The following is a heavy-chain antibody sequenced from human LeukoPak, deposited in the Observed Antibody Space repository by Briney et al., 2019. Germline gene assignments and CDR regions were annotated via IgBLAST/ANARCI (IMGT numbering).Heavy chain of an antibody. Sequence: SGGSLRLSCAASGFSFSTCGMHWVRQAPGKGLEWVAVIWYDGREENYRDSVKGRFTISRDNSKNTLYLQLNSLRAEDTAVYYCVRGPGGISHPHPNGLDAWGQGTTVTVSS. D-gene: IGHD4-23*01. V-gene: IGHV3-33*01. J-gene: IGHJ6*02. CDR2: IWYDGREE. CDR1: GFSFSTCG. CDR3: VRGPGGISHPHPNGLDA.